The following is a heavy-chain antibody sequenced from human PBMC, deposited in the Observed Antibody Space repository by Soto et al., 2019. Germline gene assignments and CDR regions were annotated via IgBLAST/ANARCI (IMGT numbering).Heavy chain of an antibody. V-gene: IGHV4-59*08. CDR1: GGSISSYY. J-gene: IGHJ3*02. CDR3: ARHSRSGGYCSSTSCSSPRDAFDI. Sequence: SETLSLTCTVSGGSISSYYWSWIRQPPGKGLEWIGYIYYSGSTNYNPSLKSRVTISVDTSKNQFSLKLSCVTAADTAVYYCARHSRSGGYCSSTSCSSPRDAFDIWGQGTMVTVSS. CDR2: IYYSGST. D-gene: IGHD2-2*01.